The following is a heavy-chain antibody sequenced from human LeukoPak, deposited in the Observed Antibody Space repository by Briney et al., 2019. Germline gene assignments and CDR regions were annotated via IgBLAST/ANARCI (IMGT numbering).Heavy chain of an antibody. CDR2: ISYDGSNK. CDR3: ARGPYCSSTSCCPAPGWTNWFDP. J-gene: IGHJ5*02. Sequence: GRSLRLSCAASGFTFSSYGMHWVRQAPGKGLEWVAVISYDGSNKYYADSVKGRFTISTDNSKNTLYLQMNSLRAEDTAVYYCARGPYCSSTSCCPAPGWTNWFDPWGQGTLVTVSS. D-gene: IGHD2-2*01. V-gene: IGHV3-30*03. CDR1: GFTFSSYG.